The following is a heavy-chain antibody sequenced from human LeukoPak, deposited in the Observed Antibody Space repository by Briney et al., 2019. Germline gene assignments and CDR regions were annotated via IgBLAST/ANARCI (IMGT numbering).Heavy chain of an antibody. V-gene: IGHV3-7*01. CDR1: GFTFSSYW. Sequence: PGRSLRLSCAASGFTFSSYWMSWVRQAPGKGLEWVANIKQDGSEKYYVDSVKGRFTISRDNAMDSLYLQMNSLRAEDTAVYYCARDLRGGFDYWGQGTLVTVSS. CDR2: IKQDGSEK. CDR3: ARDLRGGFDY. D-gene: IGHD4-17*01. J-gene: IGHJ4*02.